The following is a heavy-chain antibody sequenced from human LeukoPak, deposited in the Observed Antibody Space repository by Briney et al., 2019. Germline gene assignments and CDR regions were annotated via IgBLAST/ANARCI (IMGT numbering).Heavy chain of an antibody. CDR2: ISAHNGNA. CDR3: ARDLERYYDLEGRSGY. CDR1: GYTFTSYG. D-gene: IGHD3-3*01. V-gene: IGHV1-18*01. Sequence: ASVKVSCKPSGYTFTSYGINWVRPAPGQGLEWMGRISAHNGNANYAQKFQGRVTMTTDTLATTAYMELRSLRSDDTAVYYCARDLERYYDLEGRSGYWGQGTLVTVSS. J-gene: IGHJ4*02.